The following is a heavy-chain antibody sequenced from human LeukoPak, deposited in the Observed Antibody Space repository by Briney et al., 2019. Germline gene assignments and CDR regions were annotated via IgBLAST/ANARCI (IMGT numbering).Heavy chain of an antibody. CDR3: ARGAYYYDSSGYYLGY. CDR1: GGTFSSYA. V-gene: IGHV1-18*01. D-gene: IGHD3-22*01. Sequence: ASVKVSCKASGGTFSSYAISWVRQAPGQGLEWMGWISAYNGNTNYAQKLQGRVTMTTDTSTTTAYMELRSLRSDDTAVYYCARGAYYYDSSGYYLGYWGQGTLVTVSS. CDR2: ISAYNGNT. J-gene: IGHJ4*02.